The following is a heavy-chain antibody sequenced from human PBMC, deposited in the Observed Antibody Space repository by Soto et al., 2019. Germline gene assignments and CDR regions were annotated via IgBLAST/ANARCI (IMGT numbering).Heavy chain of an antibody. CDR3: GRDLTSNANCIDP. V-gene: IGHV4-30-4*01. CDR1: GDYIHVGGYY. CDR2: IYYTGKT. Sequence: SETLSLTCSVSGDYIHVGGYYWTWIRQRPGKGLEWMGCIYYTGKTYYNPSLESRLTMSVDRSKNQFSLRLTSVTAADTAVYFCGRDLTSNANCIDPWGQGTLVTVSS. D-gene: IGHD2-2*01. J-gene: IGHJ5*02.